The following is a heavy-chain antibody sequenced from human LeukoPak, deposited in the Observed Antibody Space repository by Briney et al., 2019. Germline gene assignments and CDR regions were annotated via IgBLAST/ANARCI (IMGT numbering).Heavy chain of an antibody. J-gene: IGHJ6*03. CDR3: ASSTYYDFWSGYYSYYYYMDV. CDR1: GGSISSYY. Sequence: PSETLSLTCTVSGGSISSYYWSWIRQPPGKGLGWIGDIYYSGSTNYNPSLKSRVTISVDTSKNQFSLKLSSVTAADTAVYYCASSTYYDFWSGYYSYYYYMDVWGKGTTVTVSS. V-gene: IGHV4-59*01. D-gene: IGHD3-3*01. CDR2: IYYSGST.